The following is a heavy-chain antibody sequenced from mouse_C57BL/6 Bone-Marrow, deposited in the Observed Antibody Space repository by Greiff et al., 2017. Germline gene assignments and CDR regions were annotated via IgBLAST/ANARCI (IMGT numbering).Heavy chain of an antibody. V-gene: IGHV1-55*01. CDR2: IYPGSGST. D-gene: IGHD2-3*01. J-gene: IGHJ1*03. CDR1: GYTFTSYW. CDR3: ARDGYYVPWYFDV. Sequence: VQLHQPGAELVQPGASVKMSCKASGYTFTSYWITWVKQRPGQGLEWIGDIYPGSGSTNYNEKLKSKATLTVDTSSSTAYMQLSSLTSEDSAVYYCARDGYYVPWYFDVWGTGTTVTVSS.